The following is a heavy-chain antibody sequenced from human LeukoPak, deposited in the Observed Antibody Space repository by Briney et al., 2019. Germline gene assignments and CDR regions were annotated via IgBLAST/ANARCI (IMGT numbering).Heavy chain of an antibody. Sequence: GASVSLSCKASGYTFTGYYMHWVRRAPGQGLEWMGWISPISGDTDIAQKFQGRVTMTRDTSIATSYMEVDSLTSDDTAVYYCARESACGTTNCLAPADWLDHWGQGTLVIVSS. CDR3: ARESACGTTNCLAPADWLDH. CDR2: ISPISGDT. V-gene: IGHV1-2*02. J-gene: IGHJ5*02. D-gene: IGHD2-2*01. CDR1: GYTFTGYY.